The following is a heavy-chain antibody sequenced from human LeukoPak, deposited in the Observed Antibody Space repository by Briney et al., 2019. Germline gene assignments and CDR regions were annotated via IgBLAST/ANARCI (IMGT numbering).Heavy chain of an antibody. V-gene: IGHV3-15*01. CDR2: SKSKADGGTT. CDR1: GFSLTNAW. CDR3: SCYRDSGRQLKRYDY. Sequence: GGSLRLSCAISGFSLTNAWMKWVRQAPGKGPEWVGRSKSKADGGTTDYAAPVKGRFTISRDDSKNTLFLQMNSLQTEDTAIYYCSCYRDSGRQLKRYDYWGQGTLVTVSS. J-gene: IGHJ4*02. D-gene: IGHD1-26*01.